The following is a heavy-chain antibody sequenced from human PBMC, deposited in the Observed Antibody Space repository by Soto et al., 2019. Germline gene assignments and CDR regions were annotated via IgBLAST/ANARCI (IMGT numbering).Heavy chain of an antibody. CDR2: ISTGSDYV. CDR1: GFTFSSYS. Sequence: EVQLVESGGGLVKPGGSLRLSCATSGFTFSSYSMNWVRQAPGKDLEWISSISTGSDYVYYADSVAGRCTISRDNAKSSLDLQMNSLRVEDTDVYYCARDSRLVARPAMGSVGFDPWGQGTLVTVSS. J-gene: IGHJ5*02. D-gene: IGHD2-2*01. V-gene: IGHV3-21*06. CDR3: ARDSRLVARPAMGSVGFDP.